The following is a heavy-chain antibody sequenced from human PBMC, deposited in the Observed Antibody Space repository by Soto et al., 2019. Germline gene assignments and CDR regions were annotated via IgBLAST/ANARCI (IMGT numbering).Heavy chain of an antibody. CDR1: GFTFNSYA. CDR3: VKEGYMRSDWYGQFDY. D-gene: IGHD6-19*01. CDR2: ISSYGADT. Sequence: PVGSLRLSCSASGFTFNSYAMDWVLQSPVKGLEFVSAISSYGADTYYADSVKGRFAISRDNSKNTLYLQMSSLRAEDTALYYCVKEGYMRSDWYGQFDYWGQGALVTVSS. J-gene: IGHJ4*02. V-gene: IGHV3-64D*06.